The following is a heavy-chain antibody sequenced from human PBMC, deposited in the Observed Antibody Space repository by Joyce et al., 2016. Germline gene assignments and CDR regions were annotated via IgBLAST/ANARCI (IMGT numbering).Heavy chain of an antibody. D-gene: IGHD2-8*01. CDR2: LSSSSSYI. CDR3: ARSSYTNGIFDY. V-gene: IGHV3-21*01. J-gene: IGHJ4*02. CDR1: GFTFRSYS. Sequence: EVQLVESGGGLVKPGGSLSLSCAASGFTFRSYSMSWVRQAPGKGLEWVSSLSSSSSYIKYTDSEKGRFTISRDNAKNSLYLQMNSLRVEDTAVYYCARSSYTNGIFDYWGQGTLVTVSS.